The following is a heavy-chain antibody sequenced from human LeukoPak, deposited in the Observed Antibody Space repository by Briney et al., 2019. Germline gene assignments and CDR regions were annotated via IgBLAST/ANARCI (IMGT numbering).Heavy chain of an antibody. CDR3: ARPGYYYDSSGYYYRDY. Sequence: GSLRLSCAASGFTFSSYSMNWVRQAPGKGLEWVSSISSSSSYIYYADSVKGRFTISRDNAKNSLYLQMNSLRAEDTAVYYCARPGYYYDSSGYYYRDYWGQGTLVTVSS. CDR2: ISSSSSYI. D-gene: IGHD3-22*01. CDR1: GFTFSSYS. V-gene: IGHV3-21*01. J-gene: IGHJ4*02.